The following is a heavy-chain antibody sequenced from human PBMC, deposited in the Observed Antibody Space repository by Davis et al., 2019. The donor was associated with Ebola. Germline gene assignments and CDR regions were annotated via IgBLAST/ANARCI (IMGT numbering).Heavy chain of an antibody. CDR2: MNPTSGNT. D-gene: IGHD4-17*01. V-gene: IGHV1-8*02. CDR3: ARGVGERYYYGMDV. CDR1: GGTFSSYA. J-gene: IGHJ6*02. Sequence: AASVKVSCKASGGTFSSYAISWVRQAPGQGLEWMGWMNPTSGNTGYAQKIEGRVTMTRDASISTAYMELSSLTSEDTAVYYCARGVGERYYYGMDVWGQGTTVTVSS.